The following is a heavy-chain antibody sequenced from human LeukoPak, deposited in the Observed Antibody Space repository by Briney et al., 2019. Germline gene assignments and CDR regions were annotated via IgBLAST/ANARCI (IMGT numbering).Heavy chain of an antibody. CDR2: IYTSGST. Sequence: SQTLSLTCTVSGGSISSGSYYWSWIRQPAGKGLEWIGRIYTSGSTNYNPSLKSRVTISVDTSKNQFSLKLSSVTAAVTAVYYCAAGSYGYWFFDLWGRGTLVTVSS. V-gene: IGHV4-61*02. CDR3: AAGSYGYWFFDL. CDR1: GGSISSGSYY. D-gene: IGHD1-26*01. J-gene: IGHJ2*01.